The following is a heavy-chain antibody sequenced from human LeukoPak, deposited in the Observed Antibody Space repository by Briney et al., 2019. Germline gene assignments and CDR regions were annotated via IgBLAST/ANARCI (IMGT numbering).Heavy chain of an antibody. CDR1: GDSISSGGFF. V-gene: IGHV4-31*03. Sequence: SQTLSLTCTVSGDSISSGGFFWSWIRQHPGKGLEWMGYIYYNGSPYSNPSLKSRVTISINKAKNHFSLRLSSLTAADTAVYYCAGEKQSCSGGSCYEGRYFDLWGRGTLVTVSS. CDR2: IYYNGSP. CDR3: AGEKQSCSGGSCYEGRYFDL. J-gene: IGHJ2*01. D-gene: IGHD2-15*01.